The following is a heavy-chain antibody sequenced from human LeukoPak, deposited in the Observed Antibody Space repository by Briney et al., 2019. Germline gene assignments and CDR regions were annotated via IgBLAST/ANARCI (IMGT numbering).Heavy chain of an antibody. CDR3: ARHGGAAIDNTVLLESGSRTPYYYYYYMDV. V-gene: IGHV4-39*01. CDR1: GGSISSSSYY. CDR2: IYYSGST. Sequence: SETLSLTCTVSGGSISSSSYYWGWIRQPPGKGLEWIGSIYYSGSTYYNPSLKSRVTISVDTSKNQFSLKLSSVTAADTAVYYCARHGGAAIDNTVLLESGSRTPYYYYYYMDVWGKGTTVTVSS. D-gene: IGHD2-2*02. J-gene: IGHJ6*03.